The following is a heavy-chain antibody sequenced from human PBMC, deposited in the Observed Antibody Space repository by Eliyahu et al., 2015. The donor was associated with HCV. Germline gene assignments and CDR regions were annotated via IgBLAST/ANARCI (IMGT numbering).Heavy chain of an antibody. CDR3: ARDLLSYCSGSSCYGGYFDS. D-gene: IGHD2-15*01. CDR2: ISSGGRYI. Sequence: EVQLVESGGGLVKPGGSLRLSCAASGFTFDSYSMAWVRQAPGKGLEWVSSISSGGRYIYYADSMKGRFTISRDDAKNSLYLQMNSLRAEDTAVYYCARDLLSYCSGSSCYGGYFDSWGQGTLVTVSS. J-gene: IGHJ4*02. V-gene: IGHV3-21*01. CDR1: GFTFDSYS.